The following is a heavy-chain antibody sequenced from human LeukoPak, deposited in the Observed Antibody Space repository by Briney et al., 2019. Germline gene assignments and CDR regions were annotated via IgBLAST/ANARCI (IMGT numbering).Heavy chain of an antibody. V-gene: IGHV1-18*01. J-gene: IGHJ5*02. D-gene: IGHD4-11*01. CDR1: GYTFTSYG. CDR2: ISAYNGNT. CDR3: AREENSNYST. Sequence: ASVKVSCKASGYTFTSYGISWVRQAPGQGLEWMGWISAYNGNTNYAQKLQGRVTMTRDTSTSTVYMELSSLRSEDTAVYYCAREENSNYSTWGQGTLVTVSS.